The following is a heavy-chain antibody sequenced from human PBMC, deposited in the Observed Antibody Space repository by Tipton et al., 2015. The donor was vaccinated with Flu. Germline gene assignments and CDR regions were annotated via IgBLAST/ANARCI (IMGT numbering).Heavy chain of an antibody. CDR1: GYTFTSYG. D-gene: IGHD6-13*01. V-gene: IGHV1-18*01. Sequence: QLVQSGAEVKKPGASVKVSCKASGYTFTSYGISWVRQAPGQGLEWMGWISAYNGNTNYAQKLQGRVTMTTDTSTSTAYMELRSLRSDDTAVYYCARVSSSWPMVHWGWFDPWGQGTLVTVSS. J-gene: IGHJ5*02. CDR2: ISAYNGNT. CDR3: ARVSSSWPMVHWGWFDP.